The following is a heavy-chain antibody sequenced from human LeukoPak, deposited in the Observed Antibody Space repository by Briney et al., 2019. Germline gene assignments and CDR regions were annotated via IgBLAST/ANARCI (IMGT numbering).Heavy chain of an antibody. CDR2: IYYSGST. V-gene: IGHV4-59*01. J-gene: IGHJ3*02. Sequence: KTSETLSLTCTVSGGSISSYYWSRIRQPPGKGLEWIGYIYYSGSTNYNPSLKSRVTISVDTSKNQFSLKLSSVTAADTAVYYCARVLLWFGGSTNAFDIWGQGTMVTVSS. CDR1: GGSISSYY. D-gene: IGHD3-10*01. CDR3: ARVLLWFGGSTNAFDI.